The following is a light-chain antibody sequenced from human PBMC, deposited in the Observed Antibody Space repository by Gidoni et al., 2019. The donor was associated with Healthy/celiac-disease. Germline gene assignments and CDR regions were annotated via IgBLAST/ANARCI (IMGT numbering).Light chain of an antibody. Sequence: EIVLTQSPATLSWSPGERATLSCRASQSVSIYLAWYQQKPGQAPRHLIYDASNRATGIPARFSGSGSGTDFTLTISSLEPEDFAVYYCQQRSNWPPLTFGGGTKVEIK. CDR1: QSVSIY. J-gene: IGKJ4*01. CDR2: DAS. V-gene: IGKV3-11*01. CDR3: QQRSNWPPLT.